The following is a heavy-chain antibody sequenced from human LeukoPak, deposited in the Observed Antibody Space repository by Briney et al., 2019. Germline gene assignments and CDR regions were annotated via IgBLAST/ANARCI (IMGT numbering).Heavy chain of an antibody. CDR3: TREGEHYYDSSGYYRGGDV. J-gene: IGHJ6*04. CDR1: GFTFAVYV. V-gene: IGHV3-49*04. CDR2: IIRKVYGGTT. D-gene: IGHD3-22*01. Sequence: SGGSLRLSCTASGFTFAVYVTSWVRPAPGRGRGWVVFIIRKVYGGTTEYAASVKGRFTISRDDSNSIAYLQMNSLKTEDTAVYYCTREGEHYYDSSGYYRGGDVWGKGTTVTISS.